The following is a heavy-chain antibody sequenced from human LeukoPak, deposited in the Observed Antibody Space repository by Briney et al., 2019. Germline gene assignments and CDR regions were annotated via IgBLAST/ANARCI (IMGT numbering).Heavy chain of an antibody. D-gene: IGHD3-22*01. J-gene: IGHJ4*02. CDR2: INPNSGGT. CDR3: ARATGEELYDSSGLDFDY. Sequence: ASVKVSCKTSGYTFTDYYMHWVRQAPGQGLEWMGWINPNSGGTNYAQKFQGRVTMTRDTSVSTAYMELSRLRSDDTAVYYCARATGEELYDSSGLDFDYWGQGTLVTVSS. V-gene: IGHV1-2*02. CDR1: GYTFTDYY.